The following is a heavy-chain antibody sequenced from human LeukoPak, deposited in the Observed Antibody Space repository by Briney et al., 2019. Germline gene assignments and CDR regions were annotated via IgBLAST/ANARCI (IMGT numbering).Heavy chain of an antibody. CDR3: ARDLKYSPTTPNAFDI. J-gene: IGHJ3*02. CDR1: GFTFSSYS. V-gene: IGHV3-21*01. CDR2: ISSSSSYI. Sequence: GGSLRLSCAASGFTFSSYSMNWVRQAPGKGLGWVSSISSSSSYIYYADSVKGRFTISRDNAKNSLYLQMNSLRAEDTAVYYCARDLKYSPTTPNAFDIWGQGTMVTVSS. D-gene: IGHD5-18*01.